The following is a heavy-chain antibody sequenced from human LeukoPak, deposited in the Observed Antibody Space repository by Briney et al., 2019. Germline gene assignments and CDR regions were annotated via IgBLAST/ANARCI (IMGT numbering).Heavy chain of an antibody. D-gene: IGHD6-6*01. CDR1: GFTFTTHW. V-gene: IGHV3-7*01. CDR2: IKQDGSET. J-gene: IGHJ4*02. CDR3: ATGRAAHLFDY. Sequence: PGGSLRLSCAASGFTFTTHWMIWVRQAPGKGLEWVANIKQDGSETYYVDSVKGRFTISRDNAMNSLYLQMNSLRAEDTAIYYCATGRAAHLFDYWGQGILVTVSS.